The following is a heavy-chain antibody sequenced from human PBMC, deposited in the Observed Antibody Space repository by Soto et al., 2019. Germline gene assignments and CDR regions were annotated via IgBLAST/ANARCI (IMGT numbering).Heavy chain of an antibody. CDR3: AKEGGRAEPPAPAL. CDR1: GFTFSSYG. Sequence: PVGSLRLSCAASGFTFSSYGMHWVLQAPGKGLEWVAVISYDGSNKYYADSVKGRFTISRDNSKNTLYLQMNSLRAEDTAVYYCAKEGGRAEPPAPALWGQGNSVPV. J-gene: IGHJ4*02. CDR2: ISYDGSNK. V-gene: IGHV3-30*18. D-gene: IGHD6-13*01.